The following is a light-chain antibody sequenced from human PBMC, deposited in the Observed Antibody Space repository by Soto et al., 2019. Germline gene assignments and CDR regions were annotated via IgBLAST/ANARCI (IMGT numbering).Light chain of an antibody. CDR3: QQSYSTLGLT. CDR2: AAS. J-gene: IGKJ4*02. CDR1: QSISSY. Sequence: DIQMTQSPSSLSASVGDRVTITCRASQSISSYLNWYQQKPGKAPKLLIYAASSLQSWVPSRFSGSGSGTDFTLTISSLQPEDFATYYCQQSYSTLGLTFGGGTKVEIK. V-gene: IGKV1-39*01.